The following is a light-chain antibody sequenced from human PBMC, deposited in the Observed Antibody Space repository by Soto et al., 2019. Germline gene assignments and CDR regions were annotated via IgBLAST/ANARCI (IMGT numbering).Light chain of an antibody. CDR2: DVN. Sequence: QSALTQPASVSGSPGQSITISCTGTSSDVGAYNYVSWCQHHPGKAPKLIIYDVNNRPSGVSNRFSGSKSGNTASLTISGLQADDEAYYYCTSYTTSSTGVFGGGTKLPS. J-gene: IGLJ3*02. V-gene: IGLV2-14*03. CDR3: TSYTTSSTGV. CDR1: SSDVGAYNY.